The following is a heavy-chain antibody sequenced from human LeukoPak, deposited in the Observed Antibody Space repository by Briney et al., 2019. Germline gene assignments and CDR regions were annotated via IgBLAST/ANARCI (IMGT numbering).Heavy chain of an antibody. J-gene: IGHJ4*02. Sequence: PSETLSLTCTVSGGSISSTTYCWSWVRQPPGKGLEWIGCMYYSGSTYYSSSLKGRVTISLDTPKNQFSLRLNSVTASDTAVYYCVRTIAYHANLDYWGQGILVTVSS. D-gene: IGHD2-2*01. CDR1: GGSISSTTYC. CDR3: VRTIAYHANLDY. V-gene: IGHV4-39*01. CDR2: MYYSGST.